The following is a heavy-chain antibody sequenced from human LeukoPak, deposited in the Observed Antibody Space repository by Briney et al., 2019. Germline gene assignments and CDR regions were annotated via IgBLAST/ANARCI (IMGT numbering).Heavy chain of an antibody. J-gene: IGHJ5*02. V-gene: IGHV1-18*04. CDR3: ARGAGIAAAGTDWFDP. D-gene: IGHD6-13*01. CDR2: ISAYNGNT. Sequence: GASVKVSCKASGYTFTSYGISWVRQAPGQGLEWMGWISAYNGNTNYAQKLQGRVTMTTDTSTSTAYMELRSLRSDDTAAYYCARGAGIAAAGTDWFDPWGQGTLVTVSS. CDR1: GYTFTSYG.